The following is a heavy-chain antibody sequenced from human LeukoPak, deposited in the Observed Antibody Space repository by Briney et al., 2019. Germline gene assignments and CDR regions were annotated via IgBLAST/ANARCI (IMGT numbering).Heavy chain of an antibody. D-gene: IGHD6-19*01. V-gene: IGHV3-48*02. CDR3: ARDHSSDWYSLVVTSEYFQH. Sequence: GGSLRLSCAAPGFTFSSYSMNWVRRAPGKGLEWVSYISGSSSTIYYAGSVKGRFTISRDNAKNSLYLQMNSLRDEDTAVYYCARDHSSDWYSLVVTSEYFQHWGQGTLVTVSS. CDR2: ISGSSSTI. J-gene: IGHJ1*01. CDR1: GFTFSSYS.